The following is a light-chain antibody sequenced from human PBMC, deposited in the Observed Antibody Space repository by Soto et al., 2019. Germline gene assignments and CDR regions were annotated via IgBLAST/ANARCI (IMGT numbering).Light chain of an antibody. J-gene: IGKJ3*01. Sequence: DIVMTQSPLSLTVTPGEPASISCRCSQSLLHSNGYNYLDWYLQKPGQSPQLLIYLGSNRASVVPDRFSGSGSGTDFTLKISRVEAEDVGVYYCMQTLQTGVFGPGTKVDIK. CDR3: MQTLQTGV. V-gene: IGKV2-28*01. CDR2: LGS. CDR1: QSLLHSNGYNY.